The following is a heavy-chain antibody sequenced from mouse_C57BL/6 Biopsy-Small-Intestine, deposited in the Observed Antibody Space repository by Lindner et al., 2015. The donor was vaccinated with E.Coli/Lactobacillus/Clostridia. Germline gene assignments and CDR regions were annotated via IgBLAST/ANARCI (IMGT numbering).Heavy chain of an antibody. V-gene: IGHV1-7*01. CDR2: INPSSYYT. D-gene: IGHD4-1*01. CDR3: ARDWDYFDY. CDR1: GYTFTGYW. Sequence: VQLQESGAELAKPGASVKMSCKASGYTFTGYWIHWVKQRPGQGLEWIGFINPSSYYTEYNQKFKDKATLTADKSSSTAYMQLSSLTSEDSAVYYCARDWDYFDYWGQGTILTVSS. J-gene: IGHJ2*01.